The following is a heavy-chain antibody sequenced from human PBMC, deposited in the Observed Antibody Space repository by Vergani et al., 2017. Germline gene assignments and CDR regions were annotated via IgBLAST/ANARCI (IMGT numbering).Heavy chain of an antibody. D-gene: IGHD3-10*02. CDR2: ISAYNGNT. J-gene: IGHJ6*02. CDR3: ARAPRDDCSGGYYKHPHFDHGDYYGMDV. V-gene: IGHV1-18*01. Sequence: VQLLESGGGLVQPGGSLRLSCAASGFPFTSYGISWVRQAPGQGLEWMGWISAYNGNTHYAQKLQGRVTMTTDTSTSTAYMELRSLRSDDTAVYYCARAPRDDCSGGYYKHPHFDHGDYYGMDVWGQGTTVTVSS. CDR1: GFPFTSYG.